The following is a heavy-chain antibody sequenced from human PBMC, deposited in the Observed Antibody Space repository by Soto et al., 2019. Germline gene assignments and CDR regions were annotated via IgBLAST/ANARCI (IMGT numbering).Heavy chain of an antibody. D-gene: IGHD3-22*01. CDR3: AKGPDGSGYYHNWFDS. CDR2: ISRTGDGA. J-gene: IGHJ5*01. V-gene: IGHV3-23*01. CDR1: GFSFSDYA. Sequence: GGSLRLSCAASGFSFSDYAMSWVRQAPGKGLEWVSSISRTGDGAYYADSVKGRFAISRDRSKNRLSLQMNSLRVEDTAVYYCAKGPDGSGYYHNWFDSWGQGT.